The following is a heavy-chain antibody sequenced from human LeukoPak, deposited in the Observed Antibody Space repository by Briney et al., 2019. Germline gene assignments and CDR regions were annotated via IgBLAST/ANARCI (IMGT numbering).Heavy chain of an antibody. V-gene: IGHV3-49*04. CDR1: GSTFGDNG. CDR2: ISSKACGWTT. CDR3: TGVAVAKALYYYGMDV. D-gene: IGHD6-19*01. Sequence: LILSCTTSGSTFGDNGMSWVRQAPGEGLEWLGFISSKACGWTTESAESVKGRFTISRNDSKYIAYLKLRSLKTAVSACYYCTGVAVAKALYYYGMDVWGEGATVTVSS. J-gene: IGHJ6*01.